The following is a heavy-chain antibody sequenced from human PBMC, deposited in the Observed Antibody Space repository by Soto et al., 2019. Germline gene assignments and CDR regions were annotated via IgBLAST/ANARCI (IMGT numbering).Heavy chain of an antibody. Sequence: EVQLVESGGGLIQPGGSLRLSCAASGFSVSNNYMTWVRQAPGKGLEWVSGITYIGGATFYADSVKGRFTISRDNVRNTLYLQMNRLRVEDTAVYYCAKVSSLYGDYVPSSGLDDFWGQGTLVTVSS. CDR2: TYIGGAT. CDR3: AKVSSLYGDYVPSSGLDDF. J-gene: IGHJ4*02. D-gene: IGHD4-17*01. CDR1: GFSVSNNY. V-gene: IGHV3-53*01.